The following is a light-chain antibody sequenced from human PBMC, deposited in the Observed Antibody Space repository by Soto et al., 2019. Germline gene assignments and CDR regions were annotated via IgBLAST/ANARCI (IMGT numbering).Light chain of an antibody. V-gene: IGKV3-20*01. CDR3: QQYGSSPTWT. Sequence: ESVLTQSPGTLSLSPGERDTLSCRATQSVSSNYLAWYQQKPGQAPRLLIYGASTRATGIPDRFSGSGSGTDFTLTISRLEPEDSAVYYCQQYGSSPTWTFGQGTKVEIK. J-gene: IGKJ1*01. CDR1: QSVSSNY. CDR2: GAS.